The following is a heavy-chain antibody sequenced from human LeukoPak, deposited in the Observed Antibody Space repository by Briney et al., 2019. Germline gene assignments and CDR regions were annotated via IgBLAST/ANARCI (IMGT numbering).Heavy chain of an antibody. D-gene: IGHD3-22*01. CDR3: ARDAENYYDSSGYYPYFDY. CDR1: GGTFSSYA. J-gene: IGHJ4*02. Sequence: GSSVKVSCKASGGTFSSYAISWVRQAPGQGLGWMGRIIPILGIANYAQKFQGRVTITADKSTSTAYMELSSLRSEDTAVYYCARDAENYYDSSGYYPYFDYWGQGTLVTVSS. CDR2: IIPILGIA. V-gene: IGHV1-69*04.